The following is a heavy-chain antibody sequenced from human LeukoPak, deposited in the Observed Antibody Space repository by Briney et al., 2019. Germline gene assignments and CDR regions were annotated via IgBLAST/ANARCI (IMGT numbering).Heavy chain of an antibody. J-gene: IGHJ4*02. CDR3: ARDRGNWGSVF. CDR1: GFTFSTTA. CDR2: ISNTGSSI. V-gene: IGHV3-48*04. Sequence: GGSLRLSCAASGFTFSTTAMTWVRQAPGKGLEWLSHISNTGSSIYSADSVKGRFAISRDNAKKTLYLQLNNLRAEDTAVYYCARDRGNWGSVFWGQGTQVIVS. D-gene: IGHD7-27*01.